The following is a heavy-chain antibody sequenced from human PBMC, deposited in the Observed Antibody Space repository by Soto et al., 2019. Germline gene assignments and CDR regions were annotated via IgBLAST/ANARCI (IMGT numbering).Heavy chain of an antibody. CDR3: ARPLISSP. Sequence: PGGSLRLSCAASGFTFSSYAMHWVRQAPGKGLGWVAVISYDGSNKYYADSVKGRFTISRDNSKNTLYLQMNSLRAEDTAVYYCARPLISSPWGQGTLVTVSS. CDR2: ISYDGSNK. V-gene: IGHV3-30-3*01. CDR1: GFTFSSYA. J-gene: IGHJ5*02. D-gene: IGHD3-3*02.